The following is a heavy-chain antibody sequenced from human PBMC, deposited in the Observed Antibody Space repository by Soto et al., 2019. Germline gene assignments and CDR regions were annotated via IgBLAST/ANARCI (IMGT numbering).Heavy chain of an antibody. CDR1: GGSISSGGYY. CDR3: ARVPFGSNGVTYFDY. D-gene: IGHD1-26*01. V-gene: IGHV4-31*03. J-gene: IGHJ4*02. Sequence: QVQLQESGPGLVKPSQTLSLTCTVSGGSISSGGYYWSWIRRHPGKGLVWIGYIYYSGSTYYNPSLKSRVTISVDTSKNQFSLKLTSVTAADTAVYYCARVPFGSNGVTYFDYWGQGTLVTVSS. CDR2: IYYSGST.